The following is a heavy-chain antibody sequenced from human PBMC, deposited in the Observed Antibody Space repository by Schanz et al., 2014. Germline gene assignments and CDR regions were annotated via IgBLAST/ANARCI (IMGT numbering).Heavy chain of an antibody. CDR1: GFTFSAHS. J-gene: IGHJ4*02. D-gene: IGHD3-9*01. V-gene: IGHV3-21*06. Sequence: TASGFTFSAHSMNWVRQAPGKGLEWVSSISRSSGRIYYSDSVKGRFTISRDNAKNLVYLQMNSLRAEDTAVYYCARVRYDILTDYYTEYYFDSWGQGTLVAVSS. CDR3: ARVRYDILTDYYTEYYFDS. CDR2: ISRSSGRI.